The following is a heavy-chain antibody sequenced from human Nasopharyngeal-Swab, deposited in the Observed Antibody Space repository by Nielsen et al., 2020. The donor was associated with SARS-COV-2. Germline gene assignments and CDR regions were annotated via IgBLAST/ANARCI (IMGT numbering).Heavy chain of an antibody. V-gene: IGHV4-4*07. CDR1: GGSISSYY. CDR2: IYTSGST. Sequence: SETLSLTCTVSGGSISSYYWSWIRQPAGKGLEWIGRIYTSGSTNYNPPLKSRVTMSVDTSKNQFSLKLSSVTAADTAVYYCARESSLVPNWFDPWAREPWSPSPQ. CDR3: ARESSLVPNWFDP. J-gene: IGHJ5*02. D-gene: IGHD2-2*01.